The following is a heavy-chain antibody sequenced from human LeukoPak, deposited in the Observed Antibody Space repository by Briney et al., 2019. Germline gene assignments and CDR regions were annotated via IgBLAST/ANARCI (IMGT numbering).Heavy chain of an antibody. CDR3: ARGYGSSGYKGWYFDL. J-gene: IGHJ2*01. CDR1: GFTFSSYW. V-gene: IGHV3-7*01. D-gene: IGHD3-22*01. CDR2: IKQDGSEI. Sequence: GGSLRLSCAASGFTFSSYWMNWVRQAPGKGLEWVANIKQDGSEIYYVDSVKGRFTISRDNAKNSLYLQMNSLRAEDTAVYYCARGYGSSGYKGWYFDLWGRGTLVTVSS.